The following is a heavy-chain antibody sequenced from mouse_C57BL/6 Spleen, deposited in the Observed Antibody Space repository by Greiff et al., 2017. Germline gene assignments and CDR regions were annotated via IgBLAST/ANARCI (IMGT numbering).Heavy chain of an antibody. CDR2: IDPENGDT. Sequence: EVQVVESGAELVRPGASVKLSCTASGFNIKDDYMHWVKQRPEQGLEWIGWIDPENGDTEYASKFQGKATITADTSSNTAYLQLSSLTSEDTAVYYCARVYGSSYSYFDVWGTGTTVTVSS. CDR1: GFNIKDDY. J-gene: IGHJ1*03. V-gene: IGHV14-4*01. D-gene: IGHD1-1*01. CDR3: ARVYGSSYSYFDV.